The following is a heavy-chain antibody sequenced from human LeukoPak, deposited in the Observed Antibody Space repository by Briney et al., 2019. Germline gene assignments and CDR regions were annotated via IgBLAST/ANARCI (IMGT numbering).Heavy chain of an antibody. D-gene: IGHD3-10*01. CDR3: ARIWFGELRVGMDV. Sequence: GGSLRLSCAASGFTFSSYSMNWVRQAPGKGLEWVSSISSSSSYIYYADSAKGRFTISRDNAKNSLYLQMNSLRAEDTAVYYCARIWFGELRVGMDVWGKGTTVTVSS. J-gene: IGHJ6*04. CDR1: GFTFSSYS. CDR2: ISSSSSYI. V-gene: IGHV3-21*01.